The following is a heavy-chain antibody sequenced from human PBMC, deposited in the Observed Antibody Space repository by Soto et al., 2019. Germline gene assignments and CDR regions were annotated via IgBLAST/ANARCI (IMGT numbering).Heavy chain of an antibody. D-gene: IGHD6-13*01. CDR1: GFTFRSFT. J-gene: IGHJ5*02. CDR3: TRDASRDSSARGWFDP. Sequence: EVQLVESGGGLVKPGGSLRLSCAASGFTFRSFTMNWVRQAPGKGLEWVSTISSNSAYIYYTDALRGRFTISRDNAKTSLQLQMNSLRAEDTAVYYCTRDASRDSSARGWFDPWGPGTLVTVSS. V-gene: IGHV3-21*02. CDR2: ISSNSAYI.